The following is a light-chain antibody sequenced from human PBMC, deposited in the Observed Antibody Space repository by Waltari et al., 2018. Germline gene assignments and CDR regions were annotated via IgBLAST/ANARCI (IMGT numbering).Light chain of an antibody. Sequence: QSVLTQPPSASVTPGQRVTISCSGSSSNIGSNTVNWYQQLPGTAPKLLIYSNNQLPSGVPDRFSGSKSGTSASLAISGLQSEDEADYYCAAWDDSLNGPWVFGGGTKLTVL. J-gene: IGLJ3*02. V-gene: IGLV1-44*01. CDR3: AAWDDSLNGPWV. CDR1: SSNIGSNT. CDR2: SNN.